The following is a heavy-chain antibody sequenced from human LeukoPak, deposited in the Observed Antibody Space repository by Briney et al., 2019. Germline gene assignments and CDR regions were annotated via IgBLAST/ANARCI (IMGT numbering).Heavy chain of an antibody. CDR3: ARGEYGDLRWFDP. CDR2: INHSGST. D-gene: IGHD4-17*01. CDR1: GGSFSGYY. J-gene: IGHJ5*02. V-gene: IGHV4-34*01. Sequence: SETLSLTCAVCGGSFSGYYWSWIRQPPGKGLEWIGEINHSGSTNYNPSLKSRVTISVDTSKNQFSLKLSSVTAADTAVYYCARGEYGDLRWFDPWGQGTLVTVSS.